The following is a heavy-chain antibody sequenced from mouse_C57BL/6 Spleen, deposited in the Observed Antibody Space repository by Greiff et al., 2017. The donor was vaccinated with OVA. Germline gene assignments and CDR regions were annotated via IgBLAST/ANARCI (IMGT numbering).Heavy chain of an antibody. Sequence: QVQLQQSGAELVRPGASVTLSCKASGYTFTDYEMHWVKQTPVHGLEWIGAIDPETGGTAYNQKSKGKAILTADKSSSTAYMEIRSLTSEGSAVYYGATAQAHFADWGQGTLVTVSA. V-gene: IGHV1-15*01. D-gene: IGHD3-2*02. CDR2: IDPETGGT. CDR1: GYTFTDYE. J-gene: IGHJ3*01. CDR3: ATAQAHFAD.